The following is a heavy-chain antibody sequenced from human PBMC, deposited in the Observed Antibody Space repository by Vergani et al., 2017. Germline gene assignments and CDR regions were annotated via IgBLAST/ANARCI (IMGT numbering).Heavy chain of an antibody. D-gene: IGHD1-1*01. CDR1: GYTFTSYY. V-gene: IGHV1-46*01. CDR2: INPSGGST. CDR3: ARDSPLAGTNGSGAFDI. Sequence: QVQLVQSGAEVKKPGASVKVSCKASGYTFTSYYMHWVRKAPGQGLEWMGIINPSGGSTSYAQKFQGRATMTRDTSTSTVYMELSSLRSEDTAVYYCARDSPLAGTNGSGAFDIWGQGTMVTVSS. J-gene: IGHJ3*02.